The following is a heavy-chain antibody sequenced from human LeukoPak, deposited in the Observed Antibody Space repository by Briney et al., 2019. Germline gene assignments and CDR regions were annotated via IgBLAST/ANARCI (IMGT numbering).Heavy chain of an antibody. J-gene: IGHJ4*02. D-gene: IGHD6-13*01. CDR1: GYTFTGYY. V-gene: IGHV1-2*02. CDR3: ARGPIAAAGDY. CDR2: INPNSGGT. Sequence: ASVKVSCKASGYTFTGYYMHWVRQAPGQGLEWMGWINPNSGGTNYAQNFQGRVTMTRDTSTSTAYMELRSLRSDDAAVYYCARGPIAAAGDYRGQGTLVTVSS.